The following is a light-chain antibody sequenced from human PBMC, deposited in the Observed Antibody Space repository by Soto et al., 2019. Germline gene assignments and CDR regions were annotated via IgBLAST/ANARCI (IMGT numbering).Light chain of an antibody. Sequence: EMTQSPATRSVSPGERATLSCRASQSISSDLAWYQQKPGQAPRLLIYGASTRASDIPARFSGSGSGTEFTLTISSLQSEDFAVYYCQQYNNWPPTFGQGTKVDI. CDR3: QQYNNWPPT. CDR2: GAS. CDR1: QSISSD. V-gene: IGKV3-15*01. J-gene: IGKJ1*01.